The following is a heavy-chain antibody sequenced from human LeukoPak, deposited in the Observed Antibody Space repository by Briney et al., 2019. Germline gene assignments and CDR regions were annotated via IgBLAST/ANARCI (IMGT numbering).Heavy chain of an antibody. V-gene: IGHV1-8*01. CDR2: MNPNSGNT. J-gene: IGHJ5*02. CDR1: GLTFTSYD. CDR3: ARGTGVTHDNWFDP. D-gene: IGHD2-21*02. Sequence: ASVKVSCKASGLTFTSYDINWVRQATGQGPEWMGWMNPNSGNTGYAQKFQGRVTMTRNTSISTAYMELGSLRSEDTAVYYCARGTGVTHDNWFDPWGQGTLVTVSS.